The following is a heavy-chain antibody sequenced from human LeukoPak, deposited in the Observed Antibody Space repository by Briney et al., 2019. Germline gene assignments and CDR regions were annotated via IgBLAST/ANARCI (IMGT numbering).Heavy chain of an antibody. Sequence: NRGESLKISCKGSGSSFASFWIAWGRQMPGKGLEWMWVIYPGNSDITYSPSFEGQVTISADKSVSTAYLHWSSLKASDTAIYYCARHLSSITSCPNYWGQGTLVTVSS. J-gene: IGHJ4*02. CDR3: ARHLSSITSCPNY. CDR1: GSSFASFW. CDR2: IYPGNSDI. D-gene: IGHD2-2*01. V-gene: IGHV5-51*01.